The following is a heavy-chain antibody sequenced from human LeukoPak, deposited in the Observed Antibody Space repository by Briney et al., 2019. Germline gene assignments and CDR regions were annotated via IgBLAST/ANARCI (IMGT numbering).Heavy chain of an antibody. V-gene: IGHV3-9*03. CDR1: GFTFDDYA. Sequence: AGGSLRLSCAASGFTFDDYAMHWVRQAPGKGLEWVSGISWNSGFIGYADSVKGRLTISRDNAKNSLYLQMNSLRAEDMALYYCAKGLYGSGSYPDYWGQGTLVTVSS. CDR3: AKGLYGSGSYPDY. D-gene: IGHD3-10*01. J-gene: IGHJ4*02. CDR2: ISWNSGFI.